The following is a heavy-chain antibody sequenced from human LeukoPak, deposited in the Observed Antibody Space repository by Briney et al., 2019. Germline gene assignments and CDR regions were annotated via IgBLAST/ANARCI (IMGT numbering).Heavy chain of an antibody. J-gene: IGHJ4*02. Sequence: GGSLRLSCAASGFTFSSYSMNWVRQAPGKGLEWVAVIWYDGTNKYYADSVKGRFTISRDNSENTLYLKMNSLRAEDTAVYYCAKIGGDRDPFDYWGQGTLVTVSS. D-gene: IGHD2-21*02. CDR1: GFTFSSYS. V-gene: IGHV3-33*06. CDR2: IWYDGTNK. CDR3: AKIGGDRDPFDY.